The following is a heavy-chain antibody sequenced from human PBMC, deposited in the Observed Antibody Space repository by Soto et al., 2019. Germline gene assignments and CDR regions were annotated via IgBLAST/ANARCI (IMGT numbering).Heavy chain of an antibody. CDR2: IYPSGST. D-gene: IGHD2-21*02. CDR3: ARATPLAYCGGDCYSGGMDV. CDR1: GGSISSGGYS. V-gene: IGHV4-30-2*01. J-gene: IGHJ6*02. Sequence: QLQLQESGSGLVKPSQTLSLTCAVSGGSISSGGYSWSWIRQPPGKGLEWIGYIYPSGSTYYNPSLKSRVTISVDRSKHQFSLKLSSVTAADTAVYYCARATPLAYCGGDCYSGGMDVWGQGTTVTVSS.